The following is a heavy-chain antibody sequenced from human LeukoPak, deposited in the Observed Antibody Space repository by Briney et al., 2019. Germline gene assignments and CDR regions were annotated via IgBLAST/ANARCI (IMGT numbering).Heavy chain of an antibody. CDR2: IKAKAHGGTT. CDR1: GFTFGDYA. CDR3: TTDGVGIEGATFDY. Sequence: GGSLRLSCTASGFTFGDYAMSWFRQAPGKGLEWVGRIKAKAHGGTTDYAAPVKGRFTISRDDSKNTLYLQMNSLKTEDTAVYYCTTDGVGIEGATFDYWGQGTLVTVSS. J-gene: IGHJ4*02. D-gene: IGHD1-26*01. V-gene: IGHV3-15*01.